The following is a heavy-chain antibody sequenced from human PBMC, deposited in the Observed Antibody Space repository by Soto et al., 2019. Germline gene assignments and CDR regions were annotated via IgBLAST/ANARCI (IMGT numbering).Heavy chain of an antibody. CDR2: ISYDGINE. J-gene: IGHJ4*02. Sequence: QVQLVESGGSVVQPGRSLRLSCEASGFTFTSYAMHWVRQAPGKGLEWVAVISYDGINEYYADSVKGRFTISRDNSKKTLFLQMSGLRVEDTAVYYCARDRLRLGELSLIGYFDYWGQGTLVTVSS. V-gene: IGHV3-30*15. D-gene: IGHD3-16*02. CDR1: GFTFTSYA. CDR3: ARDRLRLGELSLIGYFDY.